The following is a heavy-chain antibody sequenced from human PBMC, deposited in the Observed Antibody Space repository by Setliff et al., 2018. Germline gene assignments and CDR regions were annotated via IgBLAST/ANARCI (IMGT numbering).Heavy chain of an antibody. Sequence: GGSLRLSCAASGFTFSSYAMSWVRQAPGEGLEWVSAISGSGGYTYYADSVKGRFTISRDNSKNTLYLQMNSLRAEDTAVYYCAKYTRVVTTTCFDYWGQGTLVTVSS. V-gene: IGHV3-23*01. D-gene: IGHD2-15*01. CDR2: ISGSGGYT. J-gene: IGHJ4*02. CDR3: AKYTRVVTTTCFDY. CDR1: GFTFSSYA.